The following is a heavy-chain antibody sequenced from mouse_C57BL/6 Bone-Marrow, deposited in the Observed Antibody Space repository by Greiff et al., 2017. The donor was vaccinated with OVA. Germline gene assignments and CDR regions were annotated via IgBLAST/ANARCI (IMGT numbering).Heavy chain of an antibody. Sequence: EVQLQQSGAELVRPGASVKLSCTASGFNIKDDYMHWVKQRPEQGLEWIGWIDPENGDTEYASKFQGKATITADTSYNTAYLQLSSLTSEDTAVYYCTSFITTVVAPAYWGQGTLVTVSA. CDR1: GFNIKDDY. CDR3: TSFITTVVAPAY. D-gene: IGHD1-1*01. CDR2: IDPENGDT. J-gene: IGHJ3*01. V-gene: IGHV14-4*01.